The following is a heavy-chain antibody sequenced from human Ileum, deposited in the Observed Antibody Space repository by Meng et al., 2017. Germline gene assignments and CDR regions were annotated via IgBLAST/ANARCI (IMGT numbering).Heavy chain of an antibody. CDR2: IYYNGNT. CDR1: GGSISNTNYY. CDR3: ARYNYYDSSGHSNFDY. Sequence: QLQLQESGPGLVKPSETLSLTCTFSGGSISNTNYYWDWIRQPPGKGLEWVGSIYYNGNTYYNPSLKSRVTISIDTSKNQFSLKLSSVTAADTAVYYCARYNYYDSSGHSNFDYWGQGTLVTVSS. V-gene: IGHV4-39*01. J-gene: IGHJ4*02. D-gene: IGHD3-22*01.